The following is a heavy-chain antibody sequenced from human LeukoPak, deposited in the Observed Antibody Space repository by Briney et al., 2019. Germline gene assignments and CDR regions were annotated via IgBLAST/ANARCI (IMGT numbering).Heavy chain of an antibody. CDR1: GGTFSSYT. D-gene: IGHD4-11*01. V-gene: IGHV1-69*02. J-gene: IGHJ4*02. CDR3: ASLVYSNTARYYFDY. Sequence: SVKVSCKASGGTFSSYTISWVRQAPGQGLEWIGRIIPILGIANYAQKFQGRVTITADKSTSTAYMELSSLRSEDTAVYYCASLVYSNTARYYFDYWGQGTLVTVSS. CDR2: IIPILGIA.